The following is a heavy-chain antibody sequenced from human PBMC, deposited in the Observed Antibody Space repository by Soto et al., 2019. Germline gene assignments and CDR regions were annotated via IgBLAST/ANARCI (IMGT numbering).Heavy chain of an antibody. CDR3: AKDLGSGKPYYYYAMDV. J-gene: IGHJ6*02. V-gene: IGHV3-30*18. CDR1: GFIFSRYG. D-gene: IGHD3-10*01. CDR2: ISYDGSNK. Sequence: QVQLVESGRGVVQPGRSLRLSCAASGFIFSRYGMHWVRQAPGKGLEREAVISYDGSNKYYAESVKGRFIISRDKSENTLYLQMNSLRAEDTAVYYCAKDLGSGKPYYYYAMDVWGQGTTVTVSS.